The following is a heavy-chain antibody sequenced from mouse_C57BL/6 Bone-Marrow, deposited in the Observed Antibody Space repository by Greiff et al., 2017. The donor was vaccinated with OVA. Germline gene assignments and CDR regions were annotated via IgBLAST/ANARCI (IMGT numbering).Heavy chain of an antibody. CDR2: INSDGGST. D-gene: IGHD2-3*01. J-gene: IGHJ4*01. CDR1: EYEFPSHD. Sequence: EVMLVESGGGLVQPGESLKLSCESNEYEFPSHDMSWVRKTPEKRLELVAAINSDGGSTYYPDTMERRFIISRDNTKKTLYLQMSSLRSEDTALYYCARQDGYYGGYYAMDYWGQGTSVTVSS. CDR3: ARQDGYYGGYYAMDY. V-gene: IGHV5-2*01.